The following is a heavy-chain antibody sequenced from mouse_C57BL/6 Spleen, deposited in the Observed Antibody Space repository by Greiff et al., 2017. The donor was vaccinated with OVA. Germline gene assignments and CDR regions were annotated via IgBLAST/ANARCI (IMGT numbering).Heavy chain of an antibody. CDR2: IDPSDSYT. CDR1: AYTFTSYW. J-gene: IGHJ4*01. V-gene: IGHV1-50*01. D-gene: IGHD2-1*01. CDR3: ARGDYGNYYAMDY. Sequence: QVQLQQPGAELVKPGASVKLSCKASAYTFTSYWMQWVKPRPGRGLEWIGEIDPSDSYTNYNQKFKGKATLTVDTSSSTAYMQLSSLTSEDSAVYYCARGDYGNYYAMDYWGQGTSVTVSS.